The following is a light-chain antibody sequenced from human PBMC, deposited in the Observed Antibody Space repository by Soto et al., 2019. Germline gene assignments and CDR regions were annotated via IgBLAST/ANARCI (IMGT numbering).Light chain of an antibody. CDR3: QQDNNWPPWT. J-gene: IGKJ1*01. Sequence: EIVITQAPATLSVSPGERATLSCRASQSVSSSLAWYQQKPGQAPRLLIYGASTRATGIPARFSGSGSGTEFTLTISSLQSEDFAVYYCQQDNNWPPWTFGQGTKVEIK. CDR1: QSVSSS. CDR2: GAS. V-gene: IGKV3-15*01.